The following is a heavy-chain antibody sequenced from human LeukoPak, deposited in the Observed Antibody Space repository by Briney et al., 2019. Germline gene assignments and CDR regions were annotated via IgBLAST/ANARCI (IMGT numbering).Heavy chain of an antibody. CDR3: ARGDWFDP. CDR1: GYTFTTYD. Sequence: ASVKVSCNASGYTFTTYDINRVRQAPGQGLEWMGWVSGYNGNTNYAQKFEGRVAMTTDTSSSKAYMELRSLRSDDTAIYYCARGDWFDPWGQGTLVTVSS. J-gene: IGHJ5*02. D-gene: IGHD2-21*01. CDR2: VSGYNGNT. V-gene: IGHV1-18*01.